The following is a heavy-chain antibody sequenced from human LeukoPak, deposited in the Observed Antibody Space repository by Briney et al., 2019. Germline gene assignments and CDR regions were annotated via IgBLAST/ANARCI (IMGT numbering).Heavy chain of an antibody. CDR3: ARGIRGGHQHAFDI. Sequence: PSETLSLTCTVSGGSISSGSYYWSWIRQPAGKGLEWIGRIYTSGSTNYNPSLKSRVTISVDTSKNQFSLKLSSVTAADTAVYYCARGIRGGHQHAFDIWGQGTMVTSLQ. CDR1: GGSISSGSYY. J-gene: IGHJ3*02. V-gene: IGHV4-61*02. CDR2: IYTSGST.